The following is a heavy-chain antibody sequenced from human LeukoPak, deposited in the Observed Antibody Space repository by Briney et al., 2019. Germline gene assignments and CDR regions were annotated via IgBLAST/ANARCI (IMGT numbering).Heavy chain of an antibody. D-gene: IGHD3-22*01. J-gene: IGHJ4*02. CDR1: GGTSSSYT. Sequence: SVKVSCKASGGTSSSYTISWVRQAPGQGLEWMGRIIPILGIANYAQKFQGRVTITADKSTSTAYMELSSLRSEDTAVYYCARADDSIRYFDYWGQGTLVTVSS. CDR3: ARADDSIRYFDY. CDR2: IIPILGIA. V-gene: IGHV1-69*02.